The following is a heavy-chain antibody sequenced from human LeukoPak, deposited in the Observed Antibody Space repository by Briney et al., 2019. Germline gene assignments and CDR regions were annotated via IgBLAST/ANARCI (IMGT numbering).Heavy chain of an antibody. CDR3: ARGDYSNYDREDY. J-gene: IGHJ4*02. V-gene: IGHV1-2*06. CDR2: INPNSGGT. CDR1: GYTFTGYY. D-gene: IGHD4-11*01. Sequence: ASVKVSCKASGYTFTGYYMHWVRQAPGQGLEWMGRINPNSGGTNYAQKFQGRVTMTRDTSISTAYMELSRLRSDDTAVYYCARGDYSNYDREDYLGQGTLVTVSS.